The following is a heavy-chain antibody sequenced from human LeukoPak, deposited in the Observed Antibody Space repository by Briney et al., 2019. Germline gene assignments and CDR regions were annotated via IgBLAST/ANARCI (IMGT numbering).Heavy chain of an antibody. V-gene: IGHV3-30*02. CDR2: IRYDGNNK. CDR3: AKVGRGGTHYYYYGMDV. Sequence: QSGGSLRLSCAASGFTFSSYGMHWVRQAPGKGLEWVAFIRYDGNNKYYADSVKGRFTISRDNSKNTLYLQMNSLRAEDTAVYYCAKVGRGGTHYYYYGMDVWGQGTTVTVSS. CDR1: GFTFSSYG. D-gene: IGHD3-16*01. J-gene: IGHJ6*02.